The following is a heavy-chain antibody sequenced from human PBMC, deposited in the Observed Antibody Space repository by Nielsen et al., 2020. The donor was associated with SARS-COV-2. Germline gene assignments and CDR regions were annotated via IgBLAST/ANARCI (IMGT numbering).Heavy chain of an antibody. Sequence: GGSLRLSCAASGFTFDDYAMHWVRQAPGKGLEWVSGISWNSGSIGYADSVKGRFTISRDNAKNSLYLQMNSLRAEDTALYYCAKDITPGFPIPDAHFDYWGQGTLVTVSS. CDR2: ISWNSGSI. J-gene: IGHJ4*02. V-gene: IGHV3-9*01. D-gene: IGHD1-14*01. CDR3: AKDITPGFPIPDAHFDY. CDR1: GFTFDDYA.